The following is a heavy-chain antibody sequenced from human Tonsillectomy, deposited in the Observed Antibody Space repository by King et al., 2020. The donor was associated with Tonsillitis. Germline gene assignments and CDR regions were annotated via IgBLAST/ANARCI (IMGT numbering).Heavy chain of an antibody. J-gene: IGHJ4*02. D-gene: IGHD2-2*01. CDR3: AREICSSSSCYLYYFDY. V-gene: IGHV4-61*02. CDR1: GGSISSGSYY. Sequence: QLQESGPGLVKPSQTLSLTCTVSGGSISSGSYYWSWIRQPAGQGLEWIGRIYTSGSTNYNPSLKSRVTVSVDTSKNQFSLKLSSVTAADTAVYYCAREICSSSSCYLYYFDYWGQGTLVTVSS. CDR2: IYTSGST.